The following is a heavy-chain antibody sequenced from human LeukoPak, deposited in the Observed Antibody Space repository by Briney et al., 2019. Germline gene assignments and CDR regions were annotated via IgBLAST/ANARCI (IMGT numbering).Heavy chain of an antibody. Sequence: SETLSLTCAVSGGSIRSSNRWSWARQPPGKGLEWIGEIYHSGGTTNYNPSLKSRVTISVDKSKNQFSLQLSSVTAADTALYYCARPTGRGGYPTDPFDIWGQGTMVTVSS. CDR2: IYHSGGTT. D-gene: IGHD6-25*01. CDR1: GGSIRSSNR. CDR3: ARPTGRGGYPTDPFDI. J-gene: IGHJ3*02. V-gene: IGHV4-4*02.